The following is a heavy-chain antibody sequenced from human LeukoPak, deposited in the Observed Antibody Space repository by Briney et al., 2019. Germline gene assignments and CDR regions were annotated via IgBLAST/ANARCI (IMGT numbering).Heavy chain of an antibody. J-gene: IGHJ4*02. CDR3: ARDPVRVTATPYYFDY. Sequence: ASVKVSCKASGYTFTTYAMNWVRQAPGQGLEWMGWINTNTGNPTYAQGFTGRFVFSLDTSVSTAYLQISSLKAEDTAVYYCARDPVRVTATPYYFDYWGQGTLVTVSS. CDR1: GYTFTTYA. V-gene: IGHV7-4-1*02. D-gene: IGHD2-21*02. CDR2: INTNTGNP.